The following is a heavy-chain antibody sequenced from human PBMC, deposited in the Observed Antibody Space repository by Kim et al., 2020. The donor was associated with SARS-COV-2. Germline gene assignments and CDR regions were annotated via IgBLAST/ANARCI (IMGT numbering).Heavy chain of an antibody. D-gene: IGHD2-15*01. V-gene: IGHV4-39*01. CDR3: AHLGRGGPRNGMDV. Sequence: NPSLKNRVTISVGTSMNQFSLKLSSVTAADTAVYYCAHLGRGGPRNGMDVWGQGTTVTVSS. J-gene: IGHJ6*02.